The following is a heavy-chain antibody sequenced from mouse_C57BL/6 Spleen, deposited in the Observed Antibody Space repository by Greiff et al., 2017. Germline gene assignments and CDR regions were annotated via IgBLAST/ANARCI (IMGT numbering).Heavy chain of an antibody. Sequence: KESCKASGYTFTSYWMHWVKQRPGRGLEWIGRIDPNSGGTKYNEKFKSKATLTVDKPSSTAYMQLSSLTSEDSAVYYCARGIYYDYDPYAMDYWGQGTSVTVSS. CDR1: GYTFTSYW. J-gene: IGHJ4*01. D-gene: IGHD2-4*01. CDR2: IDPNSGGT. CDR3: ARGIYYDYDPYAMDY. V-gene: IGHV1-72*01.